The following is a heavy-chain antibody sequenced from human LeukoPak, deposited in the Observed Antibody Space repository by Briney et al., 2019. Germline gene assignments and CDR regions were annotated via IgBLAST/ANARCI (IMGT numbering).Heavy chain of an antibody. CDR1: GGSFSGYY. Sequence: SETLSLTCAVYGGSFSGYYWSWIRQPPGKGLEWIGEINHSGSTNYNPSLKSRVTISVDTSKNQFSLKLSSVTAADTAVYYCASNSFDYYGSGSYPDYWGQGTLVTVSS. D-gene: IGHD3-10*01. CDR3: ASNSFDYYGSGSYPDY. CDR2: INHSGST. V-gene: IGHV4-34*01. J-gene: IGHJ4*02.